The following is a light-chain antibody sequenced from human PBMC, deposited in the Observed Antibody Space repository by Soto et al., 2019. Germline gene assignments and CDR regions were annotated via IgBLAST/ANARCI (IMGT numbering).Light chain of an antibody. Sequence: DIQMTQSPSSVSASVGDRVTITCRASQGIGSWLAWYEQKPGKAPKLLIYAASSLQSGVPSRFSGSGSWTDFTLTISGLQPEDFANYDCLQANTFPLTFGGGNKVEIK. CDR1: QGIGSW. CDR2: AAS. J-gene: IGKJ4*01. V-gene: IGKV1-12*01. CDR3: LQANTFPLT.